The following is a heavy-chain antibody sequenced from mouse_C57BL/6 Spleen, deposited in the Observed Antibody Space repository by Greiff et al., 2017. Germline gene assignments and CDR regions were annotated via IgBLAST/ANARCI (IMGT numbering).Heavy chain of an antibody. D-gene: IGHD1-1*01. CDR1: GYTFTSYW. Sequence: QVQLQQPGAELVKPGASVKLSCKASGYTFTSYWMHWVKQRPGQGLEWIGMIHPNSGSTNYNEKFKSKATLTVDKSSSTAYMQLSSLTSEDSAVYYCARSPLLRYWYGDYWGQGTTLTVSS. CDR2: IHPNSGST. CDR3: ARSPLLRYWYGDY. J-gene: IGHJ2*01. V-gene: IGHV1-64*01.